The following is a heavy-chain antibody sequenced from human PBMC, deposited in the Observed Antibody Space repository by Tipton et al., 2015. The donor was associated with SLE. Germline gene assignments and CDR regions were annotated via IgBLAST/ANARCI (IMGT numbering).Heavy chain of an antibody. D-gene: IGHD2-2*01. J-gene: IGHJ1*01. CDR3: ASGDWSSPSRYRAEYFQH. V-gene: IGHV1-69*05. CDR1: GGTFSSYA. Sequence: QSGAEVKKPGSSVKVSCKASGGTFSSYAISWVRQAPGQGLEGMGGIIPIFGTANYAQKFQGRVTITTDESTSTAYMELSSLRSEDTAVYYCASGDWSSPSRYRAEYFQHWGQGTLVTVSS. CDR2: IIPIFGTA.